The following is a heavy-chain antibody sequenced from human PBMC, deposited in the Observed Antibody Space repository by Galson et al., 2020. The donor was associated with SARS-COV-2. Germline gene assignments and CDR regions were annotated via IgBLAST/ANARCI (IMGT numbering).Heavy chain of an antibody. J-gene: IGHJ4*02. CDR2: ISSSGDTI. Sequence: GGSLRLSCAASGFTFSDYYMNWIRQAPGRGLEWVSYISSSGDTIYYADSVKGRFTISRDNAKNSLYLQMNSLRAEDTAVYYCARELRFLEWLDFDYWGQGTLVTVSS. CDR1: GFTFSDYY. D-gene: IGHD3-3*01. V-gene: IGHV3-11*04. CDR3: ARELRFLEWLDFDY.